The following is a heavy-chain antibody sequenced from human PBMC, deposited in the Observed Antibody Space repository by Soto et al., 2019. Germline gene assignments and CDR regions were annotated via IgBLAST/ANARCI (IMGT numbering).Heavy chain of an antibody. CDR1: GYTFTNYI. CDR2: MNPYNGNT. V-gene: IGHV1-8*01. Sequence: QVQLVQSGAEVKKPGASVKVSCRASGYTFTNYIINWVRQAAGQGLEWMGWMNPYNGNTGYAQNFQGRVTLTRNTSITTAYMELGSLRSDDTAVYYCARGPGDLGYFDYWGQGALVTVSS. J-gene: IGHJ4*02. CDR3: ARGPGDLGYFDY. D-gene: IGHD3-10*01.